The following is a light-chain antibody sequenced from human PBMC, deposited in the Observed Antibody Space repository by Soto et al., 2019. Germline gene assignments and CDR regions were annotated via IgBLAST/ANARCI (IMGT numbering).Light chain of an antibody. Sequence: DIQMTQSPSSVSASVGERVTITCRASQGISSWLAWYQQKAGKAPKLLIYAASRLQSGVPSRFSGSGSGTDLTLTISSLQHDDFATYYCQQANRFPWTFGQGTKVEIK. J-gene: IGKJ1*01. CDR3: QQANRFPWT. V-gene: IGKV1-12*02. CDR1: QGISSW. CDR2: AAS.